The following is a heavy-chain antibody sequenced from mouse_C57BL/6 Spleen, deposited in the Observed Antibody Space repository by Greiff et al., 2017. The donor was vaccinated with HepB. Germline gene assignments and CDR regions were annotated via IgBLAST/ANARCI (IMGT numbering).Heavy chain of an antibody. CDR3: ATYSNYVLYAMDY. Sequence: QVQLQQSGPGLVQPSQSLSITCTVSGFSLTSYGVHWVRQSPGKGLEWLGVIWSGGSTDYNAAFISRLSISKDNSKSQVFFKMNSLQADDTAIYYCATYSNYVLYAMDYWGQGTSVTVSS. CDR2: IWSGGST. J-gene: IGHJ4*01. V-gene: IGHV2-2*01. D-gene: IGHD2-5*01. CDR1: GFSLTSYG.